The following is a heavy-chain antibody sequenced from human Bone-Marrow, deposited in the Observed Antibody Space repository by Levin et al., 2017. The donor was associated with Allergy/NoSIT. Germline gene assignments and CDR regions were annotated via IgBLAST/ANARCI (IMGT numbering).Heavy chain of an antibody. CDR2: IKRDGIEK. Sequence: LSLTCAASGFNFNYYDMHWVRQAPGKGLEWVANIKRDGIEKYYVDSVRGRFTISRDNAKNSVFLEMKNLRVEDTAVYYCATNKSHYWGQGGLVTVS. V-gene: IGHV3-7*01. CDR1: GFNFNYYD. CDR3: ATNKSHY. J-gene: IGHJ4*02.